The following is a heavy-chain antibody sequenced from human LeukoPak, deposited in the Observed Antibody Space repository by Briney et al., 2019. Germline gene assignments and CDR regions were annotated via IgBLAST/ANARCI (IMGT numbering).Heavy chain of an antibody. Sequence: GGSLRLSCAASGFTFSSYWMSWVRQAPGKGLEWVANIKQDGSEKYYVDSVKGRFTISRDNAKNSLYLQMNSLRAEDTAVYYCARDQSDYGSGGYYPKQYTYYYHYGMDVWGRGTTVTVSS. J-gene: IGHJ6*02. D-gene: IGHD3-10*01. CDR2: IKQDGSEK. V-gene: IGHV3-7*01. CDR1: GFTFSSYW. CDR3: ARDQSDYGSGGYYPKQYTYYYHYGMDV.